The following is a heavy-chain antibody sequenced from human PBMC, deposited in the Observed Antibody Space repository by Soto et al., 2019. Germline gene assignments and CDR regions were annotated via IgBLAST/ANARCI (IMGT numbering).Heavy chain of an antibody. J-gene: IGHJ6*02. D-gene: IGHD6-13*01. V-gene: IGHV3-21*01. CDR2: ISSSSSYI. CDR1: GFTFSSYS. Sequence: GGSLRLSCAASGFTFSSYSVNWVRQAPGKGLEWVSSISSSSSYIYYADSVKGRFTISRDNAKNSLYLQMNSLRAEDTAVYYCARDLGYSSSWYVRGYYYYGMDVWGQGTTVTVSS. CDR3: ARDLGYSSSWYVRGYYYYGMDV.